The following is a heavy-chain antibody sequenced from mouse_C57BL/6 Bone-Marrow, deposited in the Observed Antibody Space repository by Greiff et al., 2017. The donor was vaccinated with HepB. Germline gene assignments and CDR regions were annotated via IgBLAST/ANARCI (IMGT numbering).Heavy chain of an antibody. CDR2: VYPYNGGT. CDR3: ARTTVVGGGYFDV. V-gene: IGHV1-36*01. J-gene: IGHJ1*03. CDR1: GFTFTDYY. D-gene: IGHD1-1*01. Sequence: VHVKQSGPVLVKPGPSVKISCKASGFTFTDYYMHWVKQSHGKSLEWIGLVYPYNGGTSYNQKFKGKATLTVDTSSSTAYMELNSLTSEDSAVYYCARTTVVGGGYFDVWGTGTTVTVSS.